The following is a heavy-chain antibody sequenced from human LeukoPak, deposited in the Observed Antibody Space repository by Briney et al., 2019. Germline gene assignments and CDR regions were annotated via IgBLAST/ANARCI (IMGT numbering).Heavy chain of an antibody. CDR3: ARGLDGSFDY. V-gene: IGHV3-74*01. CDR1: GFTSSSYW. D-gene: IGHD1-14*01. Sequence: PGGSLRLSCAASGFTSSSYWMHWVRQAPGKGLVWVSRIYIDGSSTSYADSVKGRFTISRDNAKNTLYLQMNSLRDEDTAVYYCARGLDGSFDYWGLGTLVTVSS. CDR2: IYIDGSST. J-gene: IGHJ4*02.